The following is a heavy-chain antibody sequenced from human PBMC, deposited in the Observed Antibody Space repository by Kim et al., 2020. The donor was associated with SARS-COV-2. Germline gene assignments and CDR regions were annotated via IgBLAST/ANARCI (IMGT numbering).Heavy chain of an antibody. CDR2: IKSETYGGTR. CDR1: GFTFADYA. V-gene: IGHV3-49*03. D-gene: IGHD3-22*01. J-gene: IGHJ3*02. CDR3: SREGYYYDRTGFNDAFDI. Sequence: GGSLRLSCSSSGFTFADYAMSWFRQAPGKGLEWVGLIKSETYGGTREYAPSVKGRFTISRDDSKGIAYLQMNSLKTEDTAVYFCSREGYYYDRTGFNDAFDIWGQGTMVTVSP.